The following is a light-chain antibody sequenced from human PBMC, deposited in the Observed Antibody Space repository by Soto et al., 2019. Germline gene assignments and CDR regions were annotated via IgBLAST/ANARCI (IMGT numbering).Light chain of an antibody. CDR1: QSVTNS. J-gene: IGKJ2*01. CDR2: DAS. V-gene: IGKV3-11*01. Sequence: EIVLTQSPGTLSLSPGERATLSCRASQSVTNSLAWYQQKPGQAPRLLIYDASNRATGIPARFSGSGSGTDFTLTISSLEPEDFAVYSCQQSSKWPFTFGQGTKLEIK. CDR3: QQSSKWPFT.